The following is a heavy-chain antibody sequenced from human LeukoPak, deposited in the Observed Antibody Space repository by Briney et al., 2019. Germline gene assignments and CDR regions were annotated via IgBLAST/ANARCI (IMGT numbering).Heavy chain of an antibody. CDR3: AREDVPAEYYYDSSGYYPSDWFDP. CDR2: IYTSGST. Sequence: SETLSLTCTVSGGSISSYYWSWIRQPAGKGLEWIGRIYTSGSTNYNPSLESRVTISVDKSKNQFSLKLSSVTAADTAVYYCAREDVPAEYYYDSSGYYPSDWFDPWGQGTLVTVSS. J-gene: IGHJ5*02. D-gene: IGHD3-22*01. V-gene: IGHV4-4*07. CDR1: GGSISSYY.